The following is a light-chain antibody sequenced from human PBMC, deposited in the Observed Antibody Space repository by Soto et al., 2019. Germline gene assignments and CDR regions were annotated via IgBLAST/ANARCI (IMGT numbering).Light chain of an antibody. CDR2: DVS. V-gene: IGLV2-14*03. CDR3: SSYTTGSSLV. J-gene: IGLJ3*02. Sequence: QSALTQPASVSGSPGQSITISCTGTSSDVGANNYVSWYQQLPGKAPQVVIYDVSNRPSGVSNRFSGSKSGNTASLTIAGLQADDEADYYCSSYTTGSSLVFGGGTKLTVL. CDR1: SSDVGANNY.